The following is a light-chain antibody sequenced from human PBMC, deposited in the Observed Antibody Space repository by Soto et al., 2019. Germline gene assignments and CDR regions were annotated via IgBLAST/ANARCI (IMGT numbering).Light chain of an antibody. J-gene: IGKJ1*01. CDR3: QQTYNTPWT. CDR1: HNISRN. Sequence: DIPMTQSPSSLSASVGDRVTITCRTSHNISRNFNWYQLMPGKAPKVLIYAGSSLQSGVPSRFSGSGSGTDFTLTISSLLPEDFATYYCQQTYNTPWTFGQGTKVEIK. V-gene: IGKV1-39*01. CDR2: AGS.